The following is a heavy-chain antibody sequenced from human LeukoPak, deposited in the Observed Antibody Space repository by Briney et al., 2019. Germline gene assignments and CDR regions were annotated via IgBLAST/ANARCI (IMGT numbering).Heavy chain of an antibody. D-gene: IGHD2-15*01. CDR2: IYTSGST. Sequence: SQTLSLTCTVSGGSISSGSYYCSWIRQPAGKGLEWIGRIYTSGSTNYNPSLKSRVTISVDTSKNQFSLRLSSVTAADTAVYYCARELPYRGFDYWGQGTLVTVSS. V-gene: IGHV4-61*02. CDR3: ARELPYRGFDY. J-gene: IGHJ4*02. CDR1: GGSISSGSYY.